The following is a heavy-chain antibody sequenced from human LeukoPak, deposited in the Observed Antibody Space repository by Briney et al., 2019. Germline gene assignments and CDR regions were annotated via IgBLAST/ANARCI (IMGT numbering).Heavy chain of an antibody. Sequence: ASVKVSCKASGGTFSSYAISWVRQAPGQGLEWMGGFDPEDGETIYAQKFQGRVTMTEDTSTDTAYMELSSLRSEDTAVYYCATTRIIHQVLRELPRDHDAFDIWGQGTMVTVSS. CDR1: GGTFSSYA. D-gene: IGHD1-26*01. CDR3: ATTRIIHQVLRELPRDHDAFDI. CDR2: FDPEDGET. V-gene: IGHV1-24*01. J-gene: IGHJ3*02.